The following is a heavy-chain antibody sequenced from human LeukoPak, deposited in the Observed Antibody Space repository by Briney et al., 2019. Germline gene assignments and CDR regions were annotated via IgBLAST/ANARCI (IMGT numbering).Heavy chain of an antibody. D-gene: IGHD2-15*01. CDR1: GVTFSNYN. CDR2: ISASSSYI. V-gene: IGHV3-21*01. CDR3: ARDKDRTSAGRCYLPDD. Sequence: PGGSLRLSCAASGVTFSNYNMNWVRPAPGKGLEWVSSISASSSYINYADSVTGRFTISRDKAKNSVYLQMNSLRAEDTAVYYCARDKDRTSAGRCYLPDDWGQGTLVTVSS. J-gene: IGHJ4*02.